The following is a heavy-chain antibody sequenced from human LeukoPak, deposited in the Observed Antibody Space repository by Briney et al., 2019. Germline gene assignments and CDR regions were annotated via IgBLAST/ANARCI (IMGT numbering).Heavy chain of an antibody. CDR2: IYYTGNT. D-gene: IGHD3-9*01. CDR1: GGSISSNY. V-gene: IGHV4-59*08. Sequence: SSETLSLTCTVSGGSISSNYWSWIRQPPGKGLEWIGYIYYTGNTNYNPSLKSRVTISVDTSKNQFSLRLKSVTAADTAVYYCATHAGQRLALYAFDIWGQGTMVTVSS. CDR3: ATHAGQRLALYAFDI. J-gene: IGHJ3*02.